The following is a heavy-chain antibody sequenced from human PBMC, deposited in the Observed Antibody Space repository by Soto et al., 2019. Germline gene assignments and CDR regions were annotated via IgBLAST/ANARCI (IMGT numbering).Heavy chain of an antibody. J-gene: IGHJ6*04. D-gene: IGHD3-3*01. CDR2: IGTAGDT. V-gene: IGHV3-13*01. CDR3: ARAPLVRFLEWPLDV. CDR1: GFTFSSYD. Sequence: GGSLRLSCAASGFTFSSYDMHWVRQATGKGLEWVSAIGTAGDTYYPGSVKGRFTISRENAKSSLYLQMNSLRAGDTAVYYCARAPLVRFLEWPLDVWGKGTTVTVSS.